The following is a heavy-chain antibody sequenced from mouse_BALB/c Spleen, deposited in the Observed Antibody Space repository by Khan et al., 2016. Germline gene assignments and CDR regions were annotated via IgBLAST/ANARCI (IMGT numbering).Heavy chain of an antibody. CDR2: ILPGSGYS. CDR1: GYTFSNYW. J-gene: IGHJ4*01. CDR3: ARAWYSMDY. Sequence: QVQLKQSGAELMKPGASVKISCKATGYTFSNYWIEWVKQRPGHGLEWIGDILPGSGYSNSNENFKGKATFTADASSNPAYLQLISLTSEDSAVYYCARAWYSMDYWGQGTSVTVSS. V-gene: IGHV1-9*01.